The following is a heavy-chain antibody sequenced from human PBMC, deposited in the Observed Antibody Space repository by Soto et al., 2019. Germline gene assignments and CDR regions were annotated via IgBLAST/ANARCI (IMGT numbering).Heavy chain of an antibody. CDR3: ARWRDLYSSGWINWFDP. CDR1: GGSISSYY. D-gene: IGHD6-19*01. J-gene: IGHJ5*02. Sequence: SETLSLTCTVSGGSISSYYWSWIRQPPGEGLEWIGYIYYSGSTNYNPSLKSRVTISVDTSKNQFSLKLSSVTAADTAVYYCARWRDLYSSGWINWFDPWGQGTLVTVSS. CDR2: IYYSGST. V-gene: IGHV4-59*01.